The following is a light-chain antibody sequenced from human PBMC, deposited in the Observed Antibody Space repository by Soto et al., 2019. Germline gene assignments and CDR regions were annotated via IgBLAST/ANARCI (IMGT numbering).Light chain of an antibody. Sequence: QSVLTQPPSASGTPGQRVTISCSGSSSNVGSNTVNWYQQIPGTTPKLLIYSNYQRPSGVPDRFSGSKSGTSASLAISGLQSEDEADYYCAAWDDSLNGPVFGGGTKLTVL. CDR3: AAWDDSLNGPV. CDR1: SSNVGSNT. V-gene: IGLV1-44*01. CDR2: SNY. J-gene: IGLJ3*02.